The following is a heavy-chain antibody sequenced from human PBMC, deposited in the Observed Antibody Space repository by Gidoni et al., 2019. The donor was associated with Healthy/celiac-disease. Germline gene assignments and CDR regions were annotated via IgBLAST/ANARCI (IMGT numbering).Heavy chain of an antibody. CDR3: ARVAGIAAANWFDP. V-gene: IGHV7-4-1*02. CDR2: INTNPGNP. J-gene: IGHJ5*02. D-gene: IGHD6-13*01. CDR1: GYPFTSYA. Sequence: QVQLVQSGSALKKPGASVKVSCKASGYPFTSYAMNWVRQAPGQGLEWMGWINTNPGNPTYAQGFTGRFVFALDTSVSTAYLQISSLKAEDTAVYYCARVAGIAAANWFDPWGQGTLVTVSS.